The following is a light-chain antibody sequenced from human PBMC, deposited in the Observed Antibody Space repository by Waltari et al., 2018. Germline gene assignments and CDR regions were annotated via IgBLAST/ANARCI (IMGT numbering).Light chain of an antibody. Sequence: EVVLTQHPATLSLSPAERVPLSCRASQSVYNFLAWYQQKPGQAPRLLIYGASQRATGIPARFSGSGSGTDFTLTISSLEPEDVAVYYCQQRANWPPLTFGGGTKVEIK. CDR1: QSVYNF. J-gene: IGKJ4*01. V-gene: IGKV3-11*01. CDR3: QQRANWPPLT. CDR2: GAS.